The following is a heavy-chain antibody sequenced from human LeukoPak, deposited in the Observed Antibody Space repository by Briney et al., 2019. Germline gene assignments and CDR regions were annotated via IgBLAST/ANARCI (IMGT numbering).Heavy chain of an antibody. J-gene: IGHJ4*02. CDR2: IHYSGST. CDR1: GGSFSGYY. D-gene: IGHD3-22*01. V-gene: IGHV4-34*01. CDR3: ARRERGHYDSRIKPYHFAF. Sequence: PSETLSLTCAVYGGSFSGYYWSWLRQPPGKGLEWVGEIHYSGSTNYDPSRKSRVTMSVGPSKNQISLKLNSVAAADTAGYYCARRERGHYDSRIKPYHFAFWGEGTL.